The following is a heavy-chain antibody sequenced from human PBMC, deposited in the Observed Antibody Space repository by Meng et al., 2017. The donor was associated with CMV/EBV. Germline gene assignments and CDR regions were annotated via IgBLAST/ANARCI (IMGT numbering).Heavy chain of an antibody. V-gene: IGHV4-39*07. J-gene: IGHJ5*02. Sequence: QRPLPEPGQVLVTPSDPLSLTCTVSGGSISSSSYYWGWIRQPPGKGLEWIGSIYYSGSTYYNPSLKSRVTISVDTSKNQFSLKLSSVTAADTAVYYCARDRDIVVVPGDPWFDPWGQGTLVTVSS. CDR1: GGSISSSSYY. D-gene: IGHD2-2*01. CDR2: IYYSGST. CDR3: ARDRDIVVVPGDPWFDP.